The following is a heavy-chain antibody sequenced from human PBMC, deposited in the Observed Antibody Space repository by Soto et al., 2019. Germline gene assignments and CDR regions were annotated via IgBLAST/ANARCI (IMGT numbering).Heavy chain of an antibody. CDR1: GFTFSSYA. D-gene: IGHD4-17*01. V-gene: IGHV3-23*01. J-gene: IGHJ4*02. CDR3: AKLSARDYGDQIDF. Sequence: EVQLLESGGGLVQPGGSLRLSCAASGFTFSSYASSWVRQAPGKGLEWVSTIGGSGGSTYYADSVKGRFTVSRDNSKNTLYLQMNSLRVEDTAVYYCAKLSARDYGDQIDFWGQGTLVTVSS. CDR2: IGGSGGST.